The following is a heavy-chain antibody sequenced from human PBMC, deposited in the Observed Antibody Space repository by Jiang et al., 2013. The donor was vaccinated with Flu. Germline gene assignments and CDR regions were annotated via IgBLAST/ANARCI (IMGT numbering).Heavy chain of an antibody. Sequence: VKPSETLSLSCTVSGGSIISENSYWGWIRQPPGKGLEWIGSMYYSGTTYYNPSLKNRVTISVDTSKKQFSLKLSSVTAADTAVYYCASQHWDHGVGSYYMSHWGQGTLVTVSS. CDR1: GGSIISENSY. D-gene: IGHD3-10*01. CDR2: MYYSGTT. J-gene: IGHJ1*01. CDR3: ASQHWDHGVGSYYMSH. V-gene: IGHV4-39*07.